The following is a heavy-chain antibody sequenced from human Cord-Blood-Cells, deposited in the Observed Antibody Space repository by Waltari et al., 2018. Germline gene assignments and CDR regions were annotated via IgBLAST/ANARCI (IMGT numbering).Heavy chain of an antibody. D-gene: IGHD3-10*01. Sequence: QVQLQQWGAGLLKPSETLSHTCAVYGGSFSGYYWSWIRQPPGKGLEWIGEINHSGSTNYNPSLKSRVTISVDTSKNQFSLKLSSVTAADTAVYYCASAMVRGVGHAFDIWGQGTMVTVSS. CDR3: ASAMVRGVGHAFDI. J-gene: IGHJ3*02. CDR2: INHSGST. CDR1: GGSFSGYY. V-gene: IGHV4-34*01.